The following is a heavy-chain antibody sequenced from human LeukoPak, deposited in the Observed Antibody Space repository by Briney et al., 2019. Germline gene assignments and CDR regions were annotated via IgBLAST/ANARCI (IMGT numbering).Heavy chain of an antibody. J-gene: IGHJ6*03. D-gene: IGHD2-2*01. CDR2: INHSGST. Sequence: SETLSLTCAVYGGSFSGHYWSWIRQPPGKGLEWIGEINHSGSTNYNPSLKSRVTISVDTSKNQFSLKLSSVTAADTAVYYCARGQGVVPAAYYYYYYYMDVWGKGTTVTVSS. CDR3: ARGQGVVPAAYYYYYYYMDV. V-gene: IGHV4-34*01. CDR1: GGSFSGHY.